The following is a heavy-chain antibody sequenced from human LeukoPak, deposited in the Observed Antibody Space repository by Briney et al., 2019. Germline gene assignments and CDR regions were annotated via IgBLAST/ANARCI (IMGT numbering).Heavy chain of an antibody. CDR3: ARISNDVFDI. CDR1: GGSISSYY. CDR2: IYYSGST. Sequence: PSETLSLTCTVSGGSISSYYWSWIRQPPGEGLEWIGYIYYSGSTNYNPSLKSRVTISVDTSKNQFSLKLSSVTAADTAVYYCARISNDVFDIWGQGTMVTVSS. V-gene: IGHV4-59*01. J-gene: IGHJ3*02. D-gene: IGHD4-11*01.